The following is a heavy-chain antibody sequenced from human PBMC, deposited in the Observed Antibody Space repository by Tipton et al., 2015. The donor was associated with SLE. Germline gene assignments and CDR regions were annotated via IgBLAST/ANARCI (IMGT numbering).Heavy chain of an antibody. CDR3: ANTFKYSSSPYYFDY. CDR1: GFTFSSYG. D-gene: IGHD6-6*01. V-gene: IGHV3-30*02. Sequence: SLRLSCAASGFTFSSYGMHWVRQAPGKGLEWVAFIRYDGSNKYYADSVKGRFTISRDNSKNTLYLQMNSLRAEDTAVYYCANTFKYSSSPYYFDYWGQGTLVTVSS. CDR2: IRYDGSNK. J-gene: IGHJ4*02.